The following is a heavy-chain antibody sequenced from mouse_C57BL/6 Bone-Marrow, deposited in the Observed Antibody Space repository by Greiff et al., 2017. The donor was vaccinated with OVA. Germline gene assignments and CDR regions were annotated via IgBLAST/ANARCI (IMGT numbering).Heavy chain of an antibody. CDR2: VYPYNGGT. CDR3: ARGGELYYLDF. CDR1: GYTFTDYY. J-gene: IGHJ2*01. Sequence: VQLQQSGPVLVKPGPSVKISCKASGYTFTDYYMHWVKQSHGKSLEWIGLVYPYNGGTRYNQQFKGKATLTVDKSSSTAYMEPHTLTSDDSAVCFCARGGELYYLDFWGQGTTLTVSS. V-gene: IGHV1-36*01.